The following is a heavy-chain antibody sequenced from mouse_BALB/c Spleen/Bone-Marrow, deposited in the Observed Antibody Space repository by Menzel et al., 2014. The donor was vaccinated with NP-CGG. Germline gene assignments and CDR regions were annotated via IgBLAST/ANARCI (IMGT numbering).Heavy chain of an antibody. D-gene: IGHD2-14*01. CDR3: ARRGYDGAY. CDR1: GYTFSSYW. Sequence: QVQLQQSGAELMKPGASVKISCKATGYTFSSYWIEWVKQRPGHGLEWIGEILPGSGSTNYNEKFKGKATFTADTSSNTAYMQLSSVTSEVSAVYYCARRGYDGAYWGQGPLVTVSA. CDR2: ILPGSGST. J-gene: IGHJ3*01. V-gene: IGHV1-9*01.